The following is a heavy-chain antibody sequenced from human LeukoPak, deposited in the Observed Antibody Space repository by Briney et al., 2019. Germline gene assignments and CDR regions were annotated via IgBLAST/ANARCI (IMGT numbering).Heavy chain of an antibody. Sequence: GESLKISCKGSGYSFTSYWIGWVRQMPGKGLEWMGIINPGDSDTRYSPSFQGQVTISADKSISTAYLQWSSLKASDTAMYYCARHCSGGSCYLGYGMDVWGQGTTVTVSS. CDR1: GYSFTSYW. D-gene: IGHD2-15*01. J-gene: IGHJ6*02. V-gene: IGHV5-51*01. CDR2: INPGDSDT. CDR3: ARHCSGGSCYLGYGMDV.